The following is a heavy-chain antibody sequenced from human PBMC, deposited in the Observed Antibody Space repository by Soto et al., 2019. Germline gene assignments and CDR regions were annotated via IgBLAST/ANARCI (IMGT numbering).Heavy chain of an antibody. J-gene: IGHJ6*02. D-gene: IGHD3-22*01. V-gene: IGHV1-2*02. CDR2: INPNSGGT. CDR3: ARDPFRNYYDSSGYLYYYYGMDV. Sequence: ASVKVSCKASGYTFTGYYMHWVRQAPGQGREWMGWINPNSGGTNYAQKFQGRVTMTRDTSISTAYMELSRLRSDDTAVYYCARDPFRNYYDSSGYLYYYYGMDVWGQGTTVTVSS. CDR1: GYTFTGYY.